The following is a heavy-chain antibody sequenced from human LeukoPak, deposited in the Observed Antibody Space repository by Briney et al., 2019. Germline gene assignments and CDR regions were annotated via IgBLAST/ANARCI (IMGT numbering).Heavy chain of an antibody. CDR3: AKAGSSGYYIEYYFDY. CDR2: IWYDGSNK. Sequence: GRSLRLSCAASGFTFSSYGMHWVRQAPGKGLEWVAVIWYDGSNKYYADSVKGRFTISRDNSKNTLYLQMNSLRAEDTAVYYCAKAGSSGYYIEYYFDYWGQGTLVTVSS. CDR1: GFTFSSYG. J-gene: IGHJ4*02. V-gene: IGHV3-33*06. D-gene: IGHD3-22*01.